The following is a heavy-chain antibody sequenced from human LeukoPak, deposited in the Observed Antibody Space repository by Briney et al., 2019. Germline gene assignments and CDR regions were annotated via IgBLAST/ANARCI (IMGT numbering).Heavy chain of an antibody. Sequence: ASVKVSCKASGYSFTTYAMNWVRQAPGQGLEWMGWINPNSGGTNYAQKFQGRVTMTRDTSISTAYMDLSRLRSDDTAVYYCARGSIVGATFDYFGYWGQGTLVTVSS. D-gene: IGHD1-26*01. V-gene: IGHV1-2*02. J-gene: IGHJ4*02. CDR3: ARGSIVGATFDYFGY. CDR2: INPNSGGT. CDR1: GYSFTTYA.